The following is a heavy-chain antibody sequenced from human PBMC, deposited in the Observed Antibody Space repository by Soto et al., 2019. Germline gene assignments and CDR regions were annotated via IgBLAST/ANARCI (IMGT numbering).Heavy chain of an antibody. V-gene: IGHV4-39*01. CDR2: IYYSGST. Sequence: SETLSLTCTVSGDSITSNSYFWAWIRQPPGKGLEWIGSIYYSGSTYYNPSLKSRVTISVDTSKNQFSLKLSSVTAADTAVYYCARHSIWFGELLPPPFDYWGQGTLVTVSS. D-gene: IGHD3-10*01. CDR1: GDSITSNSYF. CDR3: ARHSIWFGELLPPPFDY. J-gene: IGHJ4*02.